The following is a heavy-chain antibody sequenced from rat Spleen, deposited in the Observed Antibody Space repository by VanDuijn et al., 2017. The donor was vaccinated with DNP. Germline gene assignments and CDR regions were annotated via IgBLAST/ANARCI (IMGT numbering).Heavy chain of an antibody. CDR2: IIYDGSRT. J-gene: IGHJ3*01. D-gene: IGHD1-2*01. CDR1: GFTFSAYY. CDR3: ARHEKYSSYVYGFAY. V-gene: IGHV5-7*01. Sequence: EVQLVESGGGLVQPGRSLKLSCAASGFTFSAYYMAWVRQAPTKGLEWVASIIYDGSRTYYRDSVKGRFTISRDNSKSPLFLQMDRLRSEAKATYYCARHEKYSSYVYGFAYWGQGTLVTVSS.